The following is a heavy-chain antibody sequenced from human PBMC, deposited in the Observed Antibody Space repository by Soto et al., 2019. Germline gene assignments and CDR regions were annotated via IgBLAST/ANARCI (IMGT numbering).Heavy chain of an antibody. CDR2: ISYDGSNK. CDR3: ARGADPPYYFDS. CDR1: GFTFSSYA. J-gene: IGHJ4*02. V-gene: IGHV3-30*04. Sequence: GGSLRLSCAASGFTFSSYAMHWVRQAPGKGLEWVAVISYDGSNKYYADSVKGRFTISRDNSKNTLYLQMNSLRAENTAVYFLARGADPPYYFDSWGQGTLVTVSS.